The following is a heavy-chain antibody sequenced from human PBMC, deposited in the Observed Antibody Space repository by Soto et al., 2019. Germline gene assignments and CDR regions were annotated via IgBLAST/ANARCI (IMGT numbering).Heavy chain of an antibody. V-gene: IGHV3-23*01. CDR2: ISGSGGST. D-gene: IGHD2-2*01. Sequence: PSWSTEICCTTSGETVGVYALGGVRQATGKGLEWVSAISGSGGSTYYADSVKGRFTISRDNSRNTLYLQMNSLRAEDTAVYYCAKGAGGGTTGSYYGMDVWGQGTTVTVSS. CDR1: GETVGVYA. J-gene: IGHJ6*02. CDR3: AKGAGGGTTGSYYGMDV.